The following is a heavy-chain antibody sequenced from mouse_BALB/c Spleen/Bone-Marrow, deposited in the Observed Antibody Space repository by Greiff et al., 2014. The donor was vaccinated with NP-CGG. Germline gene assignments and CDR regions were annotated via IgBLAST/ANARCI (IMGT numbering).Heavy chain of an antibody. Sequence: EVKLKQSGAELVKPGASVKLSCTASGFNIKDTYMHWVKQRPEQGLEWIGRIDPANGNTKYDPKFQGKATITADTSSNTAYLQLSSEASEDSSFEYCTSQDFFAYWGQGTLVTVSA. CDR2: IDPANGNT. V-gene: IGHV14-3*02. D-gene: IGHD3-2*02. CDR3: TSQDFFAY. J-gene: IGHJ3*01. CDR1: GFNIKDTY.